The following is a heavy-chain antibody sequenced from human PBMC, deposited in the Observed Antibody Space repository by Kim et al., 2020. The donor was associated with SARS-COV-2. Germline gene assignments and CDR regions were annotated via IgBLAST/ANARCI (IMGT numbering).Heavy chain of an antibody. D-gene: IGHD3-10*01. CDR2: ISYDGSDK. J-gene: IGHJ4*01. CDR1: GFSFSSYS. Sequence: GGSLRLSCAASGFSFSSYSMHWIRQAPGKGLEWVTVISYDGSDKDYADSVKGRFTISRDNSRSMLYLHLNSLRGDDTAVYYCARGAGDLFFGEFVDFWG. CDR3: ARGAGDLFFGEFVDF. V-gene: IGHV3-30*04.